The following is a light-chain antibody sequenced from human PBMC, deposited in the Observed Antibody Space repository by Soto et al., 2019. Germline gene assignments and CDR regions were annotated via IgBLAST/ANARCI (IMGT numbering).Light chain of an antibody. CDR1: QSVTKNN. Sequence: EIVFTQSPGTLSLSPGERATLSCRARQSVTKNNLAWYQQKPGQAPRLLIYGASIRATGIPDRFSGSGSETDFTLTISRLEPEDFALYYCQQYGSSAPITFGQGTRLEIK. CDR2: GAS. V-gene: IGKV3-20*01. CDR3: QQYGSSAPIT. J-gene: IGKJ5*01.